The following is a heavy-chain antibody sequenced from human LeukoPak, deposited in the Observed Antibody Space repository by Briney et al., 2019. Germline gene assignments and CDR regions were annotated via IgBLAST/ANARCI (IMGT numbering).Heavy chain of an antibody. CDR2: ISISSSNI. V-gene: IGHV3-11*06. CDR1: GFRVSGYD. CDR3: AKPPPSDTPMVFFDY. J-gene: IGHJ4*02. Sequence: PGGSLRLSCAASGFRVSGYDLNWIRQAPGRGLEWIAYISISSSNIHYADSVRGRFTISRDNANNSLYLQLSSLRVEDTAVYYCAKPPPSDTPMVFFDYWGQGTLVTVSS. D-gene: IGHD5-18*01.